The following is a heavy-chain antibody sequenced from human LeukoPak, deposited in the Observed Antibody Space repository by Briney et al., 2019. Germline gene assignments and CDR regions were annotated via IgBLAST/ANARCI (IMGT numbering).Heavy chain of an antibody. J-gene: IGHJ4*02. CDR3: ARVGLDRRGYSGYEAFDY. CDR1: GFTFSSYW. V-gene: IGHV3-21*01. CDR2: ISTSSSYI. D-gene: IGHD5-12*01. Sequence: PGGSLRLSCTASGFTFSSYWMSWVRQAPGKGLEWVSSISTSSSYIYYADAVKGRFTISRDNAKNSLYLQINSLRAEDTAVYYCARVGLDRRGYSGYEAFDYWGQGTLVTVSS.